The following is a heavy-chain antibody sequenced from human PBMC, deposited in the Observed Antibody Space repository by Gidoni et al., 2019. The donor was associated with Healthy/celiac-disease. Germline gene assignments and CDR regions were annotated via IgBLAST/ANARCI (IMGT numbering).Heavy chain of an antibody. V-gene: IGHV3-23*01. J-gene: IGHJ1*01. CDR1: GLTFSSDA. Sequence: EVQLLESGGGLVQPGGSLRLSCAASGLTFSSDAISWARKAPGKGLEWVSAISGSGGSTYYADSVKGRFTISRDNSKNTLYLQMNSLRAEDTAVYYCAKSTVTTTSPGYFQHWGQGTLVTVSS. D-gene: IGHD4-17*01. CDR3: AKSTVTTTSPGYFQH. CDR2: ISGSGGST.